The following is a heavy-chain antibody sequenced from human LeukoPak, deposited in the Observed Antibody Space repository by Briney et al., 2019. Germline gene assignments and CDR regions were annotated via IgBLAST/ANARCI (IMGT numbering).Heavy chain of an antibody. CDR3: TTDQFLRSTTYYGMDV. CDR1: GFTFSNAW. Sequence: GGSLRLSCAASGFTFSNAWMIWVRQAPGKGLEWVGRIKSKTDGGTTDYAAPVKGRFTISRDDSKNTLYLQMNSLKTEDTALYYCTTDQFLRSTTYYGMDVWGQGTTVTVSS. D-gene: IGHD5-12*01. CDR2: IKSKTDGGTT. V-gene: IGHV3-15*07. J-gene: IGHJ6*02.